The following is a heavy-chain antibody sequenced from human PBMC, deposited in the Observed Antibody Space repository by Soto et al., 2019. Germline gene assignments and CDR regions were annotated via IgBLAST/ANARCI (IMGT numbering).Heavy chain of an antibody. CDR1: GGTFSRYV. D-gene: IGHD3-22*01. J-gene: IGHJ4*02. CDR2: IIPIFGTP. V-gene: IGHV1-69*13. Sequence: GGSVKVSFKAYGGTFSRYVISLVRQAPGQGLEWMGGIIPIFGTPNYAQKFQGRVTITADESTSTAYMEMSSLRSEDTAMYYCARDATLHESSAYYYLYWGQGTMVTVSS. CDR3: ARDATLHESSAYYYLY.